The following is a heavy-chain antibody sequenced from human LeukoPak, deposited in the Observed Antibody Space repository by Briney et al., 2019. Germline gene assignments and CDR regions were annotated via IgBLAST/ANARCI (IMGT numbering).Heavy chain of an antibody. V-gene: IGHV3-23*01. CDR1: GFIFRNHA. CDR3: AKSLGNQGVIDY. CDR2: VSASGGST. J-gene: IGHJ4*02. D-gene: IGHD3-10*01. Sequence: GGSPRLSCAASGFIFRNHAMNWVRQAPGQGLECVSGVSASGGSTFNTDSVKGRFSISRDNSKNTLYLEMNSLRPEDTALYYCAKSLGNQGVIDYWGQGTLVTVSS.